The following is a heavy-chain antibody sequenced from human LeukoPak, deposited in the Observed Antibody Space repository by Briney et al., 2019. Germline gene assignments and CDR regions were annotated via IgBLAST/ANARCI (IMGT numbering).Heavy chain of an antibody. D-gene: IGHD3-3*01. CDR2: IYPGDSDT. Sequence: GESLKISCKSSGYNFTTYWIGWVRQMPGKGLEWMGIIYPGDSDTRYSPSFQGQVTISADKSISTAYLQWSSLKASDTAMYYCARQESARITIFGVVTYNWFDPWGQGTLVTVSS. CDR1: GYNFTTYW. V-gene: IGHV5-51*01. J-gene: IGHJ5*02. CDR3: ARQESARITIFGVVTYNWFDP.